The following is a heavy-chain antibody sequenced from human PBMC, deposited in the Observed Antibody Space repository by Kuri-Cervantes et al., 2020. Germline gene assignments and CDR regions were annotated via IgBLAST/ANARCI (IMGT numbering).Heavy chain of an antibody. CDR2: IIPILGIA. CDR3: AITYSGYPRHPYYSDY. V-gene: IGHV1-69*02. J-gene: IGHJ4*02. CDR1: GGTFSSYT. D-gene: IGHD5-12*01. Sequence: SVKVSCKASGGTFSSYTISWVRQAPGQGLEWMGRIIPILGIANYAQKFQGRVTITADKSTSTAYMELSSLRSEDTAVYYCAITYSGYPRHPYYSDYWGQGTLVTVSS.